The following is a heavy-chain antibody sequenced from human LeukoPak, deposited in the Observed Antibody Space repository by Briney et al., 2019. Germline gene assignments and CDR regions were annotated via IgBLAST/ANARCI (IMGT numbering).Heavy chain of an antibody. CDR3: ARATGYSSGCPPRYFDY. V-gene: IGHV3-23*01. CDR2: ISCSGGTT. Sequence: PGGSLRLSCAASGFTFGSYAMSWVRQAPGKGLEWVSGISCSGGTTYHADSVKGRFTISRDNSKNTLYLQMNSLRAEDTDVYYCARATGYSSGCPPRYFDYWGQGTLVTVSS. CDR1: GFTFGSYA. J-gene: IGHJ4*02. D-gene: IGHD6-19*01.